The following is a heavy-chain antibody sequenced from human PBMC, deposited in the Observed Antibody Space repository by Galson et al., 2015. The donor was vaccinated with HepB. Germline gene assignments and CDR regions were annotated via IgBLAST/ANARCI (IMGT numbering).Heavy chain of an antibody. D-gene: IGHD4-17*01. V-gene: IGHV3-11*06. CDR2: ISATGSYK. J-gene: IGHJ4*03. CDR1: GFDFNDYL. Sequence: SLRLSCAASGFDFNDYLLNWIRQAPGKGLEWVSSISATGSYKYYADSVKGRFTISRDNAKNSLYLHTDSLRVEDTAIYYCARDGDENSFDHWGQGTSVTVSS. CDR3: ARDGDENSFDH.